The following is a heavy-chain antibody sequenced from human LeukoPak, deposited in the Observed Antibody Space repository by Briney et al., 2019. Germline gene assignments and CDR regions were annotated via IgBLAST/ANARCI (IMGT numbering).Heavy chain of an antibody. CDR2: INAGNGNT. D-gene: IGHD1-14*01. Sequence: GASVKVSCEASGYTFTSYDINWVRQAPGQRLEWMGWINAGNGNTKYSQKFQGRVTITRDTSASTAYMELSSLRSEDTAVYYCASFQPGRPEAFDIWGQGTMVTVSS. V-gene: IGHV1-3*01. CDR3: ASFQPGRPEAFDI. J-gene: IGHJ3*02. CDR1: GYTFTSYD.